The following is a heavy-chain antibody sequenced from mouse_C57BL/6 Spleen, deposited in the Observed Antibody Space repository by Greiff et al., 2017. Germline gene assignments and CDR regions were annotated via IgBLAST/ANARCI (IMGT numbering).Heavy chain of an antibody. CDR2: IDPEDGDT. CDR3: TTSITTVGAPRDY. D-gene: IGHD1-1*01. J-gene: IGHJ2*01. Sequence: VQLQQSGAELVRPGASVKLSCTASGFNIKDYYMPWVTQRPEQGREWIGRIDPEDGDTEYAPEFQGKATMTADTSSSTAYRQLSSLTSEDTAVYYCTTSITTVGAPRDYWGQGTTLTVSA. V-gene: IGHV14-1*01. CDR1: GFNIKDYY.